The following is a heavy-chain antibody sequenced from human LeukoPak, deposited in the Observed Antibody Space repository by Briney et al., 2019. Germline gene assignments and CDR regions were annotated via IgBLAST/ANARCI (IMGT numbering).Heavy chain of an antibody. CDR1: GFTFTSSA. CDR3: AADRYDILTGYYNC. D-gene: IGHD3-9*01. V-gene: IGHV1-58*02. Sequence: ASVKVSCKASGFTFTSSAMQWVRQARGQRLEWIGWIVVGSGNTNYAQKFQERVTITRDMSTSTAYMELSSLRSEDTAVYYCAADRYDILTGYYNCWGQGPLVTVSS. J-gene: IGHJ4*02. CDR2: IVVGSGNT.